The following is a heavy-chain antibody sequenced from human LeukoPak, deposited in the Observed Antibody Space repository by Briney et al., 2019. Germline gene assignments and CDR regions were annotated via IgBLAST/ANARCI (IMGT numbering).Heavy chain of an antibody. CDR2: IDHSGST. CDR1: GGSFSGYY. V-gene: IGHV4-34*01. CDR3: ARVRDYVWGSYRSSSGFDY. Sequence: SETLSLTCAVYGGSFSGYYWSWIRQPPGKGLEWIGEIDHSGSTNYNPSLKSRVTVSVDTSKNQFSLKLSSVTAADTAVYYCARVRDYVWGSYRSSSGFDYWGQGTLVTVSS. J-gene: IGHJ4*02. D-gene: IGHD3-16*02.